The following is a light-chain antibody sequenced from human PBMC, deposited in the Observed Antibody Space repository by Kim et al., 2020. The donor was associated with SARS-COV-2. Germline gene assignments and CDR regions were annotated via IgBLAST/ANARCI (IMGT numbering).Light chain of an antibody. V-gene: IGLV2-8*01. CDR2: EVT. Sequence: QSVTISCTGTSSDVGRYDFVSWYQHHPGKAPKVIIYEVTKRSSGVPDRFSGSKSGNTASLTVSGLQAEDEAYYYCSSHASPNNAFVFGTGTKVTVL. CDR3: SSHASPNNAFV. J-gene: IGLJ1*01. CDR1: SSDVGRYDF.